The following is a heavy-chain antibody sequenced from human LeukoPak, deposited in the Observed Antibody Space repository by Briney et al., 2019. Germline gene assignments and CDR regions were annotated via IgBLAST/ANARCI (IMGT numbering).Heavy chain of an antibody. D-gene: IGHD3-10*01. Sequence: GGSLRLSCGASGFTFSSYAMTWVHQTPGNGLEWISTISGSGSNTYYADSVKGRFTISRDNSKNTLYLQMNSLRAEDTAVYYCARGALQAHYYGSGSYYNGDYWGQGTLVTVSS. CDR2: ISGSGSNT. V-gene: IGHV3-23*01. J-gene: IGHJ4*02. CDR1: GFTFSSYA. CDR3: ARGALQAHYYGSGSYYNGDY.